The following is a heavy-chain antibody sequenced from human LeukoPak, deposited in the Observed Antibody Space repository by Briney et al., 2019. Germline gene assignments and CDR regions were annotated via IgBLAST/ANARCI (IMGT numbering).Heavy chain of an antibody. D-gene: IGHD5-18*01. Sequence: GESLKISCKTSGYQFNPYWIGWVRQTPEKGLEWMGIIYPGDSETRYSPFFQGHVTISVNESITTAYLQWSSLKASDSATYYCARHRKTTMGRRAFDYWGQGTRVTVSS. J-gene: IGHJ4*02. V-gene: IGHV5-51*01. CDR3: ARHRKTTMGRRAFDY. CDR1: GYQFNPYW. CDR2: IYPGDSET.